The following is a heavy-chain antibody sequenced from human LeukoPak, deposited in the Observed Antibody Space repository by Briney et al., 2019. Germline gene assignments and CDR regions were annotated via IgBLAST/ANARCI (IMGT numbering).Heavy chain of an antibody. Sequence: GGSLRLSCAASGFNFNNYVMHWVRQAPGKGLEWVTEISFDGRKKTYVDSVKGRFTISRDSPKNTVYLQMDSLRAEDTAVYYCARGAEKILSFGEYPSDAFDIWGQGTMVSVTS. CDR1: GFNFNNYV. V-gene: IGHV3-30*03. CDR2: ISFDGRKK. CDR3: ARGAEKILSFGEYPSDAFDI. D-gene: IGHD3-10*01. J-gene: IGHJ3*02.